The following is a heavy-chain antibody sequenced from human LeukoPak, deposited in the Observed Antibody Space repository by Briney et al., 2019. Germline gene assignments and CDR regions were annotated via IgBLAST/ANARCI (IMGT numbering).Heavy chain of an antibody. CDR1: GGSITSSGYY. Sequence: SETLSLTCTVSGGSITSSGYYWGWIRQPPGKGLEWIGSIYYSGSTYYSPSLKSRVTISVDTSKNQLSLKLSSVTAADTAVYYCSRHLLSSSYYYYYYYMDVWGKGTTVTVSS. V-gene: IGHV4-39*01. D-gene: IGHD6-6*01. J-gene: IGHJ6*03. CDR2: IYYSGST. CDR3: SRHLLSSSYYYYYYYMDV.